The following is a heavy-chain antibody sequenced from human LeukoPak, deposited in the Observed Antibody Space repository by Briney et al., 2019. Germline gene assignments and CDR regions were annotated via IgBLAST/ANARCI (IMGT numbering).Heavy chain of an antibody. Sequence: PPETLSLTRTVSGGSIRRYYWRWIRLPAGKGLKLIRRIYTSGSSNYNPSLKSRVTMSADTSKTQFSLKLSSVTAADTAVYYCARDPAEPLRGAYDWFDPWGQGTLVTVSS. J-gene: IGHJ5*02. CDR2: IYTSGSS. D-gene: IGHD3-10*01. V-gene: IGHV4-4*07. CDR3: ARDPAEPLRGAYDWFDP. CDR1: GGSIRRYY.